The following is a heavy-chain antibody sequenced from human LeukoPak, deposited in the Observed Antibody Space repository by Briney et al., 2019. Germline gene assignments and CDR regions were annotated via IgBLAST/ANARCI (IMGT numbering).Heavy chain of an antibody. CDR2: IKEDGSAK. Sequence: PGGSLRLSCTASGFTFSRYWMTWVRQAPGKGLEWVANIKEDGSAKYYADSMKGRFTISRDNAKNSLYLQINSLRAEDTAVYYCARDSPGYGGYSYWGQGTLVTVSS. V-gene: IGHV3-7*04. J-gene: IGHJ4*02. CDR3: ARDSPGYGGYSY. D-gene: IGHD5-12*01. CDR1: GFTFSRYW.